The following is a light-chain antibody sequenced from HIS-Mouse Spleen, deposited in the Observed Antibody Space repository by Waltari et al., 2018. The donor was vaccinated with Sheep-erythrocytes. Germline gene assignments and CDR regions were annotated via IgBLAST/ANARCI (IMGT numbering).Light chain of an antibody. CDR2: DVS. CDR3: CSYAGSYNHV. Sequence: QSALTQPRSVSGSPGQSVTISCTGTSSDVGGYNYVPWYQQHPGKAPKLMIYDVSKRPSGVPVRFSGSKSGNTSSLTISGLQAEDEADYYCCSYAGSYNHVFATGAKVTVL. V-gene: IGLV2-11*01. J-gene: IGLJ1*01. CDR1: SSDVGGYNY.